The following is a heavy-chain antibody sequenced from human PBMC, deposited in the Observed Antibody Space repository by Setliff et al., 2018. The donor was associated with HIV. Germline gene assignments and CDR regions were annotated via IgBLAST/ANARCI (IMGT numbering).Heavy chain of an antibody. Sequence: GASVKVSSKVFGYTLAALSIHWLRQAPGKGLEWMGGIVPILNTGNYAPKFQGRVTMTTDTSTSTAYRGLMSLRSDDTAVYYCARDGYSSGWYIYSFDPWGQGTLVTVSS. CDR3: ARDGYSSGWYIYSFDP. D-gene: IGHD6-19*01. J-gene: IGHJ5*02. CDR1: GYTLAALS. V-gene: IGHV1-24*01. CDR2: IVPILNTG.